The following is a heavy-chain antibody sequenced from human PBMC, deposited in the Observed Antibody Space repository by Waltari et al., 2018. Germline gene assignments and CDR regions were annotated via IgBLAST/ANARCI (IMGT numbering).Heavy chain of an antibody. CDR2: VSYNGNA. CDR1: GGSISTSTHY. CDR3: ARSFGGSGSYKFDY. J-gene: IGHJ4*02. V-gene: IGHV4-39*02. D-gene: IGHD3-10*01. Sequence: QLQLKESGPRLVKSSETLSLTCTISGGSISTSTHYWAWIRQTPGKGPEWIGSVSYNGNAYYNPSLESRVTMSVDRSKNHFSLDLESVTTTDTSIYFCARSFGGSGSYKFDYWGQGILVTVSS.